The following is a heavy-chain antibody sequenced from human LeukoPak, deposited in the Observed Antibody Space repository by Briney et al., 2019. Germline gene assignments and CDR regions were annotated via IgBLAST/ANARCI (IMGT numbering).Heavy chain of an antibody. J-gene: IGHJ4*02. CDR3: ARGGNCGGDWYSPFDY. CDR2: IIPIFGTA. CDR1: GGAFSSYA. Sequence: GSSLKLSCKASGGAFSSYAISWVRQAPGQGLEWMGGIIPIFGTANYAHKFRGRFTITTDDSKSTAYIHMTSLRSEDTAVYYCARGGNCGGDWYSPFDYWGQGTLVTVSS. V-gene: IGHV1-69*05. D-gene: IGHD2-21*02.